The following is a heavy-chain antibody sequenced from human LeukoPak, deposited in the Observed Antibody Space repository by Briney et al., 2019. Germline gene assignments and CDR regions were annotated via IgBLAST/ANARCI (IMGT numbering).Heavy chain of an antibody. J-gene: IGHJ4*02. CDR2: IIPILGIA. CDR3: GGWFGSGVFDY. D-gene: IGHD3-10*01. Sequence: SLKVSCKASGGTFSSYAISWVRQAPGQGLEWMGRIIPILGIANYAQKFQGRVTITADKYTSTAYMELSSLRYEDTAVYYCGGWFGSGVFDYWGQGTLVTVSS. V-gene: IGHV1-69*04. CDR1: GGTFSSYA.